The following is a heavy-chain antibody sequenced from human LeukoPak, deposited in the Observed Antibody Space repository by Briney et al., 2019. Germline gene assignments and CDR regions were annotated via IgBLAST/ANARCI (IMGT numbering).Heavy chain of an antibody. J-gene: IGHJ4*02. CDR3: ARDSSGYSYGGDFDY. CDR1: GYTITGYY. Sequence: ASVTVSCKASGYTITGYYMHWVRQAPGQGLEWMGRINPNGGGTNYAQKFQGRVTMTRDTSISTAYMELSRLRSDDTAVYYCARDSSGYSYGGDFDYWGQGTLVTVSS. CDR2: INPNGGGT. D-gene: IGHD5-18*01. V-gene: IGHV1-2*06.